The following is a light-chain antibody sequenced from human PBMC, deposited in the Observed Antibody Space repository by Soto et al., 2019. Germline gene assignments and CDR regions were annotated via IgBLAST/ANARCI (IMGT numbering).Light chain of an antibody. CDR2: TNY. J-gene: IGLJ2*01. CDR3: APWDDSLSGVV. Sequence: QSVLTQPPSASGTPGQRVTISCSGSSPNIGSNTVNWYQQLPGTAPKLLIYTNYQRPSGVPDRFSGSKSGTSASLAISGLQSEDEADYYCAPWDDSLSGVVFGGGTKLTVL. CDR1: SPNIGSNT. V-gene: IGLV1-44*01.